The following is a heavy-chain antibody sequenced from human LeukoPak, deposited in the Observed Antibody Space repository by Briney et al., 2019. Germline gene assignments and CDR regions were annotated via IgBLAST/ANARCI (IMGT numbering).Heavy chain of an antibody. CDR1: GFTFSSYW. Sequence: GGSLRLSCAASGFTFSSYWMSWVRQAPGKGLEWVAHIKQDGSEKYYVDSVKGRFTISRDNAKNSLYLQMNSLRAEDTAVYYCARGQQPPDVVFDYWGQGTLVTVSS. J-gene: IGHJ4*02. D-gene: IGHD6-13*01. CDR3: ARGQQPPDVVFDY. V-gene: IGHV3-7*01. CDR2: IKQDGSEK.